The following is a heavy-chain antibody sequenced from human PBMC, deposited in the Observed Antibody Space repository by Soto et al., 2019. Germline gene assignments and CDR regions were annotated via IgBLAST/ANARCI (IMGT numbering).Heavy chain of an antibody. CDR3: ARDQSGIGYYVDWFDP. D-gene: IGHD3-10*02. Sequence: ASVKVSCKASGYIFNSHAMHWVRQAPGQRLEWMGWINAGNGNTYYSQNFKDRVTFTRDTIATTVFMELTSLTPEDTAVYYCARDQSGIGYYVDWFDPWGQGTRVTVSS. J-gene: IGHJ5*02. CDR1: GYIFNSHA. V-gene: IGHV1-3*01. CDR2: INAGNGNT.